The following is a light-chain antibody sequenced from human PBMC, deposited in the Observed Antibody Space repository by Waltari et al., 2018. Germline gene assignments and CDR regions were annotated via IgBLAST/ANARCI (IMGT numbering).Light chain of an antibody. J-gene: IGKJ1*01. Sequence: DIQMTQSPSTLSASVRGRVTITCRACQSISVWLAWYQQKPGKAPKLLMHKASSLKSGVPSRFSGSGSETEFTLTISGLQPEDFATYYCQQYNSYSVTFGQGTKVEVK. V-gene: IGKV1-5*03. CDR2: KAS. CDR3: QQYNSYSVT. CDR1: QSISVW.